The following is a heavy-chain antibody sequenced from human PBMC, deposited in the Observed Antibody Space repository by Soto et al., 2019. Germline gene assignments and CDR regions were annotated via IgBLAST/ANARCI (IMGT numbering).Heavy chain of an antibody. CDR2: ISAFNGET. V-gene: IGHV1-18*01. Sequence: GASVKVSCKASGFTFSDYGFSWVRQAPGRGLEWMGWISAFNGETNYTQKSEGRVAMTTDAATTTAYVKLRSLTVDDTAVYYCVRDQQWLLPVPLNFDYWGQGTVVTVSS. D-gene: IGHD6-19*01. CDR3: VRDQQWLLPVPLNFDY. CDR1: GFTFSDYG. J-gene: IGHJ4*02.